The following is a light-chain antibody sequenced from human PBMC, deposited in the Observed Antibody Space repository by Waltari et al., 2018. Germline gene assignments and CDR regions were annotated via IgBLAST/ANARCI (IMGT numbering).Light chain of an antibody. Sequence: DIVMTQSPLSLPVSPGEPASISCRSSQSLLHSNGYNYLDWYLQKPGQSPQLLIFLGSNLASGVPDRFSGGGSGTEFTLKISRVEAEDVGVYYCMQALQTPWTFGQGTKVEIK. CDR2: LGS. CDR1: QSLLHSNGYNY. V-gene: IGKV2-28*01. CDR3: MQALQTPWT. J-gene: IGKJ1*01.